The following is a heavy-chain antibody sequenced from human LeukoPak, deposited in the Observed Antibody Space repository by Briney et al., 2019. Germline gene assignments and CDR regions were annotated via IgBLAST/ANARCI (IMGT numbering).Heavy chain of an antibody. CDR2: ISAYNGNT. V-gene: IGHV1-18*01. D-gene: IGHD3-22*01. CDR3: ARPSSPQKWLSDSDAFDI. Sequence: ASVKVSCKASGYTFTSYGISWVRQAPGQGLEWMGWISAYNGNTNYAQKLQGRVTMTTDTSTSTAYMELGSLRSDDTAVYYCARPSSPQKWLSDSDAFDIWGQGTMVTVSS. J-gene: IGHJ3*02. CDR1: GYTFTSYG.